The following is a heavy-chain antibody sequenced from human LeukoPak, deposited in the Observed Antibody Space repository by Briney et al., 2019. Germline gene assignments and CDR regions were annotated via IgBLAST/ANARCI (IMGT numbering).Heavy chain of an antibody. CDR3: ARLLAYCGGDCFSRWFDP. CDR1: GGSISSYY. J-gene: IGHJ5*02. V-gene: IGHV4-59*08. D-gene: IGHD2-21*02. Sequence: SETLSLTCTVSGGSISSYYWSWIRQPPGKGLEWIGCIYYSGSTNYNPSLKSRVTISVDTSKNQFSLKLSSVTAADTAVYYCARLLAYCGGDCFSRWFDPWGQGTLVTVSS. CDR2: IYYSGST.